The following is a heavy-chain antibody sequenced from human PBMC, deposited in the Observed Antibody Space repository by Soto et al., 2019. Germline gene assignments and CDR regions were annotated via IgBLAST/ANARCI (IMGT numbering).Heavy chain of an antibody. J-gene: IGHJ4*02. D-gene: IGHD2-8*01. CDR3: AGQEHCVNGICYFDY. V-gene: IGHV4-61*01. CDR1: GGSASTGTYF. Sequence: PSETLSLTCTVSGGSASTGTYFWNWIRQPPGKGLEWIGYIYYIGTTNYNPSLKSRVSISVDRSRNQFSLNLSSVTAADTAVYFCAGQEHCVNGICYFDYWGQGALVTVS. CDR2: IYYIGTT.